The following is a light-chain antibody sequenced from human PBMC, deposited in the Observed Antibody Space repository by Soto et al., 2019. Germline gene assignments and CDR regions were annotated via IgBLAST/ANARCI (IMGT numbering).Light chain of an antibody. CDR2: DAS. V-gene: IGKV3-11*01. J-gene: IGKJ5*01. CDR3: QQRSNWPIT. Sequence: EIVVTQSPATLSLSPGERATLSCRTSQSVSSYFAWYQQKPGRAPRLLIYDASSRATGIPARFIGSGYGTDFTLTISSLEPEDFAVYYCQQRSNWPITFGQGTRLEIK. CDR1: QSVSSY.